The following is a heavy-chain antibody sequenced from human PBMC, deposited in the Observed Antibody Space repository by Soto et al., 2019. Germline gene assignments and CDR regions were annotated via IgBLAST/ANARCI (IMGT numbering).Heavy chain of an antibody. J-gene: IGHJ4*02. CDR3: AKGPLDDCLGGSCHFDH. CDR1: GFTFSSYA. Sequence: SLRLSCAASGFTFSSYAMSWVRQAPGKGLEWVSAISGSGGSTYYADSVKGRFTISRDNSKNTLYLQMNSLRAEDMAVYYCAKGPLDDCLGGSCHFDHWGQGVLVTVSS. D-gene: IGHD2-15*01. CDR2: ISGSGGST. V-gene: IGHV3-23*01.